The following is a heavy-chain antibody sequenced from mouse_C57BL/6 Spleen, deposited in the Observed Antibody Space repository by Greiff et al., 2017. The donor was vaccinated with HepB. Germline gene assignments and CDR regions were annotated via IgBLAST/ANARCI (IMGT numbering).Heavy chain of an antibody. CDR2: INYDGSST. CDR3: ARDGPHGSFDY. CDR1: GFTFSDYY. V-gene: IGHV5-16*01. Sequence: EVQLVESEGGLVQPGSSMKLSCTASGFTFSDYYMAWVRQVPEKGLEWVANINYDGSSTYYLDSLKSRFIISRDNAKNILYLQMSSLKSEDTATYYCARDGPHGSFDYWGQGTTLTVSS. D-gene: IGHD1-1*01. J-gene: IGHJ2*01.